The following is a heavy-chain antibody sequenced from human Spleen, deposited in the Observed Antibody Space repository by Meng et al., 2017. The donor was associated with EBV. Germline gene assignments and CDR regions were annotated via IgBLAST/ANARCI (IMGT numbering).Heavy chain of an antibody. J-gene: IGHJ3*01. D-gene: IGHD1-26*01. Sequence: QVQLVQSGAEVKKPGSSVKVSCXXSGGTDINHVISWIRQDPGQGLEWMGGIIPIFGTGYYAQKFQGRLTITADKSTGTAYMELSSLISEDTAVYYCARVIGDSGSYLSRALSSLDVWGQGTMITVSS. V-gene: IGHV1-69*06. CDR1: GGTDINHV. CDR2: IIPIFGTG. CDR3: ARVIGDSGSYLSRALSSLDV.